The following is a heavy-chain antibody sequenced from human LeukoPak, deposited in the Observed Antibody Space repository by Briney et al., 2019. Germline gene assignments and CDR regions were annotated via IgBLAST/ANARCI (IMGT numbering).Heavy chain of an antibody. CDR3: AREEAGGRHRYEYLQQ. V-gene: IGHV1-69*04. CDR2: IIPILGIA. Sequence: SVNVSCKASGGTFSSYAISWVRQAPGQGLEWMGRIIPILGIANYAQKFQGRVTITADKSTSTAYMELSSLRSEDTAVYYCAREEAGGRHRYEYLQQWGEGTLVTVSS. J-gene: IGHJ1*01. CDR1: GGTFSSYA. D-gene: IGHD4-23*01.